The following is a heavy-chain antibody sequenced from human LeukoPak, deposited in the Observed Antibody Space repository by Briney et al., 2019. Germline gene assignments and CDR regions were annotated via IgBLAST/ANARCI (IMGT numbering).Heavy chain of an antibody. V-gene: IGHV3-64D*06. D-gene: IGHD7-27*01. J-gene: IGHJ4*02. CDR1: GFTFSSYA. Sequence: GGSLRLSCSASGFTFSSYAVHWARQAPGKGLEYVSSITSNGDTTYYTDSVKGRFTISRDNSKNALYLQMSSLRAEDTAVYYCLKDRLGTGDYWGQGTLVSVSS. CDR3: LKDRLGTGDY. CDR2: ITSNGDTT.